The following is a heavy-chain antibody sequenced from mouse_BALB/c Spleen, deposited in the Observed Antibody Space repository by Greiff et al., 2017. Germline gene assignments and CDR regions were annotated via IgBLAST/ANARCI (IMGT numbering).Heavy chain of an antibody. Sequence: EVKLQESGGDLVKPGGSLKLSCAASGFTFSSYGMSWVRQTPDKRLEWVATISSGGSYTYYPDSVKGRFTISRDNAKNTLYLQMSSLKSEDTAMYYCARRGGDFWYFDVWGAGTTVTVSS. CDR3: ARRGGDFWYFDV. V-gene: IGHV5-6*02. CDR1: GFTFSSYG. J-gene: IGHJ1*01. CDR2: ISSGGSYT.